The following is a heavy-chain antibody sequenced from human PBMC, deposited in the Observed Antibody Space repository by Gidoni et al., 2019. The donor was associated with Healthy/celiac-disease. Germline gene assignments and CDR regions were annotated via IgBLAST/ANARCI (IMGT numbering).Heavy chain of an antibody. D-gene: IGHD2-2*01. V-gene: IGHV4-59*08. J-gene: IGHJ4*02. CDR3: ARHAAAKYYFDY. Sequence: QVQLQESGPGLVKPSETLSLTCTVSGGSISSYYWSWIRQPPGKGLEWIWYIYYSGRTNYNPSLKSRVTISVDTSKNQFSLKLSSVTAADTAVYYCARHAAAKYYFDYWGQGTLVTVSS. CDR1: GGSISSYY. CDR2: IYYSGRT.